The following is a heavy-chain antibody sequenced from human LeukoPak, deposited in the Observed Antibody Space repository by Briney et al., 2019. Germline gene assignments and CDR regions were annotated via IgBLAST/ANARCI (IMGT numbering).Heavy chain of an antibody. J-gene: IGHJ4*02. V-gene: IGHV1-69*13. D-gene: IGHD6-13*01. CDR3: IGGPRQSGAAGNDY. Sequence: ASVKVSCKASGGTFSSYAISWVRQAPGQGLEWMGGIIPIFGTANYAQKFQGRVTITADESTSTAYMELSSLRSEDTAVYYCIGGPRQSGAAGNDYWGQGTLVTVSS. CDR2: IIPIFGTA. CDR1: GGTFSSYA.